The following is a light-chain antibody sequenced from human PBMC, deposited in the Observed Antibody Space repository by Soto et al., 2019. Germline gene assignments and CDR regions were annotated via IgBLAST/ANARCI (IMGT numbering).Light chain of an antibody. CDR2: AAS. Sequence: AIQLTQSPSSLSASVGDRVTITCRAGQDIRSDLGWYQHKPGKAPRLLIHAASSLQSGVPSRFSGSASGTEFTLTISSLQPEDLASYYCQQYNSYSVTFGQGTKVEIK. V-gene: IGKV1-6*01. CDR3: QQYNSYSVT. CDR1: QDIRSD. J-gene: IGKJ1*01.